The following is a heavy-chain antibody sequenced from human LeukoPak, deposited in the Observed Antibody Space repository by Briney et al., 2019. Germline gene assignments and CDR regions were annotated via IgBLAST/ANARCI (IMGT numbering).Heavy chain of an antibody. D-gene: IGHD1-26*01. Sequence: GGSLRLSCTSSGFSFGDYSMTWVRQAPGKGLEWVGFIRSKAYGGTTEYAASVKGRFTISGDDYKSIAYLQMNSLKTEDTAVYHCASRSGRQWLPYFDYWGQGTLVTVSS. V-gene: IGHV3-49*04. J-gene: IGHJ4*02. CDR2: IRSKAYGGTT. CDR1: GFSFGDYS. CDR3: ASRSGRQWLPYFDY.